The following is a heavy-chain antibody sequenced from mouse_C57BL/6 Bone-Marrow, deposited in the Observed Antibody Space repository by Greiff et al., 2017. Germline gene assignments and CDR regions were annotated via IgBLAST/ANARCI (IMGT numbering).Heavy chain of an antibody. Sequence: EVKLVESGGGLVKPGGSLKLSCAASGFTFSSYAMSWVRQTPEKRLEWVATISDGGSYTYYPDNVKGRFTISRDNAKNNLYLQMSHLKSEDTAMYYYAREDYYGSSYRWYIDVWGKGTTVTVSS. CDR2: ISDGGSYT. CDR1: GFTFSSYA. CDR3: AREDYYGSSYRWYIDV. V-gene: IGHV5-4*01. D-gene: IGHD1-1*01. J-gene: IGHJ1*03.